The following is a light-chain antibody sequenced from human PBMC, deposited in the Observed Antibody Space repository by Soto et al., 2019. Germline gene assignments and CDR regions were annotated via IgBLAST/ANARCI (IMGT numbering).Light chain of an antibody. CDR2: EVR. CDR1: SNDVGSYNL. Sequence: QSALTQPASVSGSPGQSITISCTGTSNDVGSYNLVSWYQQHPGKAPKLMIYEVRKRPSGVSNRFSGSKSGNTASLTISGLQAEDEADYYCCSFAGSSTLVFGTGTKLTVL. J-gene: IGLJ1*01. V-gene: IGLV2-23*02. CDR3: CSFAGSSTLV.